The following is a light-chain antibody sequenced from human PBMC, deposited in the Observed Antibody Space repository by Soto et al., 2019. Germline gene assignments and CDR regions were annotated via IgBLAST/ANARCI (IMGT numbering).Light chain of an antibody. Sequence: DIKMTQSPSTLSSSVGDRVIITCRASQSITTWLAWYQQKPGKAPKLLIYDASSLESGVPPRFSGSGSGTEFTLTISSLQPDDFATYYCQQYDSYSLTFGQGTKVDI. V-gene: IGKV1-5*01. CDR2: DAS. CDR3: QQYDSYSLT. J-gene: IGKJ1*01. CDR1: QSITTW.